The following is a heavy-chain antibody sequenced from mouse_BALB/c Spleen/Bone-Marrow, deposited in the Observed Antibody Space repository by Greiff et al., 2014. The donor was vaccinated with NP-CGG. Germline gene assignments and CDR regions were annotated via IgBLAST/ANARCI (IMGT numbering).Heavy chain of an antibody. CDR1: GYTFSSYW. Sequence: VQGVESGVELMKPGASVKISCKASGYTFSSYWIEWVKQRPGHGLEWIGEILPGSGSTNYNEKFKGKATFTADTSSNTAYMQLSSLTSEDSAVYYCARDTTVGYWGQGTTLTVSS. CDR3: ARDTTVGY. J-gene: IGHJ2*01. CDR2: ILPGSGST. D-gene: IGHD1-1*01. V-gene: IGHV1-9*01.